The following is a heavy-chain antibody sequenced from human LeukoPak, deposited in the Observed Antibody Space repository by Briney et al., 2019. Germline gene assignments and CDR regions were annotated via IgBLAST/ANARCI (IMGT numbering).Heavy chain of an antibody. V-gene: IGHV3-73*01. CDR3: TSGGGYSGYDEYYYYYGMDV. Sequence: GGSLRLSCAASGFTFSGSAMHWVRQASGKGLEWVGRIRSKANSYATAYAASVKGRFTISRDDSKNTAYPQMNSLKTEDTAVYYCTSGGGYSGYDEYYYYYGMDVWGQGTTVTVSS. CDR1: GFTFSGSA. J-gene: IGHJ6*02. D-gene: IGHD5-12*01. CDR2: IRSKANSYAT.